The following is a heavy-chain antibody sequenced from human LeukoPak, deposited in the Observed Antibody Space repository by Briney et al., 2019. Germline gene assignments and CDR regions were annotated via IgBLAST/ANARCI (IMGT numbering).Heavy chain of an antibody. CDR1: RGSISSGSYY. J-gene: IGHJ4*02. V-gene: IGHV4-61*02. D-gene: IGHD3-22*01. CDR2: IYTSGST. CDR3: AREGMYYYDSSGYYRPFDY. Sequence: SQTLSLSCTVSRGSISSGSYYWSWIRQPAGKGLEWIGRIYTSGSTNYNPSLKSRVTISVDTSKNQFSLKLSSVTAADTAVYYCAREGMYYYDSSGYYRPFDYWGQGTLVTVSS.